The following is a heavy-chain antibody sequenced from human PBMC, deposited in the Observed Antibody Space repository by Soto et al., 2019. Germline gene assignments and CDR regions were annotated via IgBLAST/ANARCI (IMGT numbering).Heavy chain of an antibody. CDR1: GGSISSGGYY. D-gene: IGHD6-19*01. Sequence: PSETLSLTCTVSGGSISSGGYYWSWIRQHPGKGLEWIGYIYYSGSTYYNPSLKSRVTISVDTSKNQFSLKLSSVTAADTAVYYFARDRMEQWLVRSGAFDIWGQGTMVTVSS. V-gene: IGHV4-61*08. CDR3: ARDRMEQWLVRSGAFDI. J-gene: IGHJ3*02. CDR2: IYYSGST.